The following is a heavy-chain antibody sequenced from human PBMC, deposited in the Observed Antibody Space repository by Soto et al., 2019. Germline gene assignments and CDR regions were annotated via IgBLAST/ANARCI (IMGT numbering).Heavy chain of an antibody. CDR2: ISSSSSTI. Sequence: GGSLRLSCAASGFTFSSYSMNWVRQAPGKGLEWVSYISSSSSTIYYADSVKGRFTISRDNAKNSLYLQMNSLRDEDTAVYYCARDAYDSSGYYYLFPPGGMDVWGQGTTVTVSS. CDR3: ARDAYDSSGYYYLFPPGGMDV. CDR1: GFTFSSYS. J-gene: IGHJ6*02. V-gene: IGHV3-48*02. D-gene: IGHD3-22*01.